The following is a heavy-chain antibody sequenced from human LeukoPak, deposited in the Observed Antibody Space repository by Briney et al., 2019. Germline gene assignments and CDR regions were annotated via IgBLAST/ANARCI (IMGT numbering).Heavy chain of an antibody. D-gene: IGHD1-26*01. CDR3: ARALSGSYYGPFDY. J-gene: IGHJ4*02. CDR2: ISSNGGST. V-gene: IGHV3-64*01. CDR1: GFTFSSYA. Sequence: PGRSLRLSCAASGFTFSSYAMHWVRQAPGKGLEYVSAISSNGGSTYYANSVKGRFTISRDNSKNTLYLQMGSLRAEDMAVYYCARALSGSYYGPFDYWGQGTLVTVSS.